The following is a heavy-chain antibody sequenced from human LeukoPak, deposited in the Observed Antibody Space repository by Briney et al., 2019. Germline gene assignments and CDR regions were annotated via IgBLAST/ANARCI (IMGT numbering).Heavy chain of an antibody. Sequence: ASVKVSCKASGYTFTSYDINWVRQATGQGLEWMGWMNPNSGNTGYAQKFQGRVTMTRNTSISTAYMELSSLRSEDTAVYYCARGRSVRGPEDWFDPWGQGTLVTVSS. CDR3: ARGRSVRGPEDWFDP. J-gene: IGHJ5*02. CDR2: MNPNSGNT. D-gene: IGHD3-10*01. V-gene: IGHV1-8*01. CDR1: GYTFTSYD.